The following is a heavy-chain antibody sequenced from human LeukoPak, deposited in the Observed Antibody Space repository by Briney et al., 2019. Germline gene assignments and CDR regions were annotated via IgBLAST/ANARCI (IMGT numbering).Heavy chain of an antibody. CDR3: AKEQLDYYGDNESFDY. J-gene: IGHJ4*02. CDR1: GFTFSSYA. CDR2: ISGSGGST. D-gene: IGHD4-17*01. Sequence: GGSLRLSCAASGFTFSSYAMSWVRQAPRKGLEWVSAISGSGGSTYYADSVKGRFTISRDNSKNTLYLQMNSLRAEDTAVYYCAKEQLDYYGDNESFDYWGQGTLVTVSS. V-gene: IGHV3-23*01.